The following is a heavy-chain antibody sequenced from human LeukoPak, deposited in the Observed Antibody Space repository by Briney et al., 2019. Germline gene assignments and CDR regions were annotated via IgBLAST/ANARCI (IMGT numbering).Heavy chain of an antibody. J-gene: IGHJ4*02. Sequence: GGSLRLSCAASGFTFSSYSMNWVRQAPGKGLEWVSSISSSSSYIYYADSVKGRFTISRDNAKNSLYLQMNSLRAEDTAVYYCARGQKPRRITIFAFVSSKGLPDYWGQGTLVTVSS. CDR3: ARGQKPRRITIFAFVSSKGLPDY. CDR1: GFTFSSYS. V-gene: IGHV3-21*04. CDR2: ISSSSSYI. D-gene: IGHD3-3*01.